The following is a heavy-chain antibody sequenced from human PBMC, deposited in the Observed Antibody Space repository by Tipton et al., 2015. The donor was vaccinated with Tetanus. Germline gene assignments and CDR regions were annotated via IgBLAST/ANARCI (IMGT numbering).Heavy chain of an antibody. CDR3: ARHTNRMGADFDY. CDR2: IYYSGST. D-gene: IGHD1-26*01. Sequence: LRLSCTVSGGSISSGGYYWSWIRQHPGKGLEWIGYIYYSGSTYYNPSLKSRATISVNTSKNQFSLKLSSVTAADTAVYYCARHTNRMGADFDYWGQGTLVTVSS. CDR1: GGSISSGGYY. V-gene: IGHV4-31*02. J-gene: IGHJ4*02.